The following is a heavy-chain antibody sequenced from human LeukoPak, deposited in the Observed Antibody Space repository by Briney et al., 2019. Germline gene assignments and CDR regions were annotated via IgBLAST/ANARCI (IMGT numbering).Heavy chain of an antibody. CDR3: ARAPSGYHNT. Sequence: PGGSLRLSCAASEFSVGSNYMTWVRQAPGKGLEWVSLIYSGGSTYYADSVKGRFTISRDNSKNTLYLQMNSLRAGDTAVYYCARAPSGYHNTGGQGTLVTVSS. J-gene: IGHJ4*02. CDR2: IYSGGST. CDR1: EFSVGSNY. D-gene: IGHD5-12*01. V-gene: IGHV3-66*01.